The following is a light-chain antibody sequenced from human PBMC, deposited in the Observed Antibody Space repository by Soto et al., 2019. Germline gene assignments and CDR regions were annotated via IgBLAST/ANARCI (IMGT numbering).Light chain of an antibody. V-gene: IGKV3-11*01. CDR1: QSVSSY. CDR2: DAS. CDR3: QQRSNWPIT. J-gene: IGKJ5*01. Sequence: EIVLTQSPATLCSFPGDRVTLSCRASQSVSSYLAWYQQKPGQAPRLLIYDASNRATGIPARFSASGSGTDFTLIISSLEPEDFAVYICQQRSNWPITFGQGTRLEIK.